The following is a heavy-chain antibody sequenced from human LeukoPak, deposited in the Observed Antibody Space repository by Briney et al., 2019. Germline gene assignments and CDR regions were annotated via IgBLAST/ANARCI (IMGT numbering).Heavy chain of an antibody. D-gene: IGHD5-12*01. J-gene: IGHJ4*02. CDR1: GGSISSSNYY. Sequence: SETLSLTCTVSGGSISSSNYYWGWIRQPPGKGLEWIGSIYYSGSTYYNPSLKSRVTISVDTSKNQFSLKLSSVTAADTAVYYCARHGYSGYSYYFDYWGQGTLVTVSS. CDR2: IYYSGST. V-gene: IGHV4-39*01. CDR3: ARHGYSGYSYYFDY.